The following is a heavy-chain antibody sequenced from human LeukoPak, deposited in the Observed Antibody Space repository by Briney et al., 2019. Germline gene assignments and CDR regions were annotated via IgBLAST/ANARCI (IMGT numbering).Heavy chain of an antibody. V-gene: IGHV3-7*01. J-gene: IGHJ4*02. CDR2: IKQDGSEK. CDR3: ANPKGSGSYVFDY. D-gene: IGHD3-10*01. Sequence: GGSLRLSCAASGFTFSSYWMSWVRQAAGKGLEWVANIKQDGSEKYYVDSVKGRFTISRDNAKNSLYLQMNSLRAEDTAVYYCANPKGSGSYVFDYWGQGTLVTVSS. CDR1: GFTFSSYW.